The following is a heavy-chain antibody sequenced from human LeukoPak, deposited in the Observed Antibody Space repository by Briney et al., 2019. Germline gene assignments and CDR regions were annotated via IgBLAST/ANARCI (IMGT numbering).Heavy chain of an antibody. J-gene: IGHJ4*02. CDR1: GLTVSSNY. Sequence: GSLRLSCAASGLTVSSNYMSWVRQAPGKGLEWVSSISSSSSYIYYADSVKGRFTISRDNAKNSLYLQMNSLRAEDTAVYYCARGGGVDTAIPFDYWGQGTLVTVSS. CDR3: ARGGGVDTAIPFDY. D-gene: IGHD5-18*01. V-gene: IGHV3-21*01. CDR2: ISSSSSYI.